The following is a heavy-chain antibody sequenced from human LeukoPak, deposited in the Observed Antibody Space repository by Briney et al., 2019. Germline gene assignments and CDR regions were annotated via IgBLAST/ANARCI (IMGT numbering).Heavy chain of an antibody. D-gene: IGHD6-13*01. J-gene: IGHJ4*02. Sequence: SETLSLTCTVSGGSILSYYWSWIRQPPGKGLEWIGYIYYSGSTNYTPSLKSRVTMSVDTSKNQFSLKLSSVTAADTAVYYCARHSSGLPYSSSSHYFDYWSQGTLVTVSS. CDR1: GGSILSYY. V-gene: IGHV4-59*08. CDR3: ARHSSGLPYSSSSHYFDY. CDR2: IYYSGST.